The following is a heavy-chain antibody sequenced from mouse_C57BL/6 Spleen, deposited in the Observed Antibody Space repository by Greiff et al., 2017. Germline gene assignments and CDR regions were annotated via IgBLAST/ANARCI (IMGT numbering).Heavy chain of an antibody. CDR2: IDPSDSET. CDR3: ARGGRVLLYFDY. D-gene: IGHD1-1*01. V-gene: IGHV1-52*01. CDR1: GYTFTSYW. J-gene: IGHJ2*01. Sequence: QVQLQQPGAELVRPGSSVKLSCKASGYTFTSYWMHWVKQRPIQGLEWIGNIDPSDSETHYNQKFKDKATLTVDKSSSTAYMQLSSLTSEDSAVYYCARGGRVLLYFDYWGQGTTRTVSS.